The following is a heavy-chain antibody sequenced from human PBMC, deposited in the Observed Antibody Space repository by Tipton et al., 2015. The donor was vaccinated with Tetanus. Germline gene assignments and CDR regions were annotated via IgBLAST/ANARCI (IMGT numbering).Heavy chain of an antibody. CDR2: SWYDGTDQ. D-gene: IGHD2-15*01. CDR3: AREADCSGGSCFSGDFDN. J-gene: IGHJ4*02. Sequence: SLRLSCAASGFIFSSYGIHWVRQAPGKGLEWVAVSWYDGTDQYYADSVKGRFTLSRDNSKNTLYLQMNSLRAEETALYYCAREADCSGGSCFSGDFDNWGQGTQVTVSS. V-gene: IGHV3-33*01. CDR1: GFIFSSYG.